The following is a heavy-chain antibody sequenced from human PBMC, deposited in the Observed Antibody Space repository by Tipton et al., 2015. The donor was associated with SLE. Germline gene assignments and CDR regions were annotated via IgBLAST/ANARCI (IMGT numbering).Heavy chain of an antibody. V-gene: IGHV4-59*11. CDR2: IHYSGTT. CDR1: GGSLTNHY. J-gene: IGHJ3*02. CDR3: ARTLGAIAHTVYDAVDI. D-gene: IGHD1-26*01. Sequence: TLSLTCTVSGGSLTNHYWNWIRPPPGKGLEWIGYIHYSGTTHDNPSLKSRVTMSVDMSKNQFSLRLTSVTAADTAVYYCARTLGAIAHTVYDAVDILGQGKMVTASS.